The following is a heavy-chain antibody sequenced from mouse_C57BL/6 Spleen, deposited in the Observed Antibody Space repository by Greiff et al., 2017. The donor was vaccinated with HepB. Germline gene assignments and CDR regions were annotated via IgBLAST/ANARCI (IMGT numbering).Heavy chain of an antibody. V-gene: IGHV1-39*01. D-gene: IGHD1-1*01. CDR3: ARGRGSSYYWYFDV. CDR1: GYSFTDYN. Sequence: EVQGVESGPELVKPGASVKISCKASGYSFTDYNMNWVKQSNGKSLEWIGVINPNYGTTSYNQKFKGKATLTVDQSSSTAYMQLNSLTSEDSAVYYCARGRGSSYYWYFDVWGTGTTVTVSS. J-gene: IGHJ1*03. CDR2: INPNYGTT.